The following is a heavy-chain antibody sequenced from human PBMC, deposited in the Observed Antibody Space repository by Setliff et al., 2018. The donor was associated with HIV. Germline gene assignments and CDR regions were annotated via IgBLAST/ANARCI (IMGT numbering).Heavy chain of an antibody. CDR1: GVSISSQY. J-gene: IGHJ4*02. D-gene: IGHD4-4*01. V-gene: IGHV4-59*11. CDR3: TRGGSMTTLTT. Sequence: PSETLSLTCAVSGVSISSQYWSWIRQPPGKGLEWIGFIYYNVNNSYNPSLKSRVSISVDTSKNQFSLRLSSVTAADTAVYYCTRGGSMTTLTTWGQGTLVTVSS. CDR2: IYYNVNN.